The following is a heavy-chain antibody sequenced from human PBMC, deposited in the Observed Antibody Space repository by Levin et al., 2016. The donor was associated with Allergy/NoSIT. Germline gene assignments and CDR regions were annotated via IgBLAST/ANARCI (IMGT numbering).Heavy chain of an antibody. J-gene: IGHJ6*02. CDR3: ASIESSGKDYYYYYGMDV. CDR2: INHSGST. Sequence: PGKGLEWIGEINHSGSTNYNPSLKSRVTISVDTSKNQFSLKLSSVTAADTAVYYCASIESSGKDYYYYYGMDVWGQGTTVTVSS. V-gene: IGHV4-34*01. D-gene: IGHD3-10*01.